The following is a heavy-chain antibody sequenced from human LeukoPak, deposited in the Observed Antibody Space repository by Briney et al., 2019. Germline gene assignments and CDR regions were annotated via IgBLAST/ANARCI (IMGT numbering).Heavy chain of an antibody. D-gene: IGHD3-3*01. Sequence: GRSLRLSCAASGFTFSSYGMHWVRQAPGKGLEWVAVISYDGSNKYYADSVKGRFTISRDNAKNSLYLQMNSLRAEDTAVYYCARDLPEWLSYMDVWGQGTTVTVSS. CDR1: GFTFSSYG. CDR3: ARDLPEWLSYMDV. J-gene: IGHJ6*02. CDR2: ISYDGSNK. V-gene: IGHV3-30*03.